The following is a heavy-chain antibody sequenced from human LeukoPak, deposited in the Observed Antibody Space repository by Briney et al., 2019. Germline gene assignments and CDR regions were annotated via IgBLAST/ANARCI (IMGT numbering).Heavy chain of an antibody. Sequence: PSETLSLTCTVSGGSISSYYWSWIRQPPGKGLEWIGYIYYSGSTNYNPSLKSRVTISVDTSKNQFSLKLSSVTAADTAVYYCARLLDCSGGSCSNYFDYWGQGTLVTVSS. D-gene: IGHD2-15*01. CDR2: IYYSGST. CDR1: GGSISSYY. CDR3: ARLLDCSGGSCSNYFDY. J-gene: IGHJ4*02. V-gene: IGHV4-59*08.